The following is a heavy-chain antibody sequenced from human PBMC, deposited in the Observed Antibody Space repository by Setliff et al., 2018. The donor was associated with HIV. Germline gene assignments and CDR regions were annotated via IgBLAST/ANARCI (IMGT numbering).Heavy chain of an antibody. D-gene: IGHD3-22*01. V-gene: IGHV4-59*01. Sequence: SETLSLTCIVSGGSFSSYFWSWIRQSPGKGLEWIGSIYYSGSTNYNPSLKSRVTISVDTSKNQFSLKLSSVTAADTAVYYCARDLSGDSSGYYGVRFGYWGQGTLVTVSS. CDR3: ARDLSGDSSGYYGVRFGY. CDR2: IYYSGST. J-gene: IGHJ4*02. CDR1: GGSFSSYF.